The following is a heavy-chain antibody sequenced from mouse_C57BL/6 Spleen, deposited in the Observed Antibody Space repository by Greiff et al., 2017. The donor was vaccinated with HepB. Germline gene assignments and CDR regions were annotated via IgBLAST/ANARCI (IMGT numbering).Heavy chain of an antibody. V-gene: IGHV14-4*01. CDR1: GFNIKDDY. D-gene: IGHD1-1*01. Sequence: EVQLQQSGAELVRPGASVKLSCTASGFNIKDDYMHWVKQRPEQGLEWIGWIDPENGDTEYASKFQGKATITADTSSNTAYLQLSSLTSEDTAVYYCTRSSPYYLDYWGQGTTLAVSS. CDR2: IDPENGDT. J-gene: IGHJ2*01. CDR3: TRSSPYYLDY.